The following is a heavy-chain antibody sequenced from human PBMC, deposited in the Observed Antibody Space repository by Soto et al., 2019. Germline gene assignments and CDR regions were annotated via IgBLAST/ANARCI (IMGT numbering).Heavy chain of an antibody. V-gene: IGHV4-34*01. D-gene: IGHD3-10*01. CDR1: GGSFSGYY. CDR3: ARSYSSNWSGSYSL. CDR2: INHSGST. J-gene: IGHJ4*02. Sequence: SETLSLTYAVYGGSFSGYYWSWIRQPPGKGLEWIGEINHSGSTNYNPSLKSRVTISVDTSKNQFSLKLSSVTAADTAVYYCARSYSSNWSGSYSLWGQGTLVTVSS.